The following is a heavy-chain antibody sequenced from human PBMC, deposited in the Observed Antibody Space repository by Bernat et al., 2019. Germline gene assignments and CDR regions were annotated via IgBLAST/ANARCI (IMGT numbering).Heavy chain of an antibody. D-gene: IGHD2-8*01. V-gene: IGHV1-2*04. CDR1: GYTFTGYY. Sequence: QVQLVQSGAEVKKPGASVKVSCKASGYTFTGYYMHWVRQAPGQGLEWMGWINPNSGGTNYAQKFQGWVTMTRDTSISTAYMELSRLRSDDTAVYYCARDFSGYCTNGVCVHAFDIGGQGTMVTVSS. J-gene: IGHJ3*02. CDR2: INPNSGGT. CDR3: ARDFSGYCTNGVCVHAFDI.